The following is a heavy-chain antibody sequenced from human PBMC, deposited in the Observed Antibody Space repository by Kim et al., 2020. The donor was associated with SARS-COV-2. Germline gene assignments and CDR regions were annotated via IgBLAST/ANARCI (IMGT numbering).Heavy chain of an antibody. CDR2: IIPIFGTA. J-gene: IGHJ4*02. CDR1: GGTFSSYA. CDR3: ARFHSPENYGDYDFDY. D-gene: IGHD4-17*01. Sequence: SVKVSCKASGGTFSSYAISWVRQAPGQGLEWMGGIIPIFGTANYAQKFQGRVTITADESTSTAYMELSSLRSEDTAVYYCARFHSPENYGDYDFDYWGQGTLVTVSS. V-gene: IGHV1-69*13.